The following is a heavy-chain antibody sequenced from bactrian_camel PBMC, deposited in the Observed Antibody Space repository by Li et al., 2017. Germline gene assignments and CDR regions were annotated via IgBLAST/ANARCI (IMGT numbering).Heavy chain of an antibody. Sequence: HVQLVESGGGLVQPGGSLRFACAASGFTLSSYWMSWVRQAPGKGLERVSAIGPVDDKYYADSVKGRFTISKGYPKNTLYLQMTNLKPEDTAMYYCAADPARHWVGWSLSPREYSIWGQGTQVTVS. J-gene: IGHJ4*01. D-gene: IGHD5*01. CDR1: GFTLSSYW. CDR2: IGPVDDK. V-gene: IGHV3S1*01. CDR3: AADPARHWVGWSLSPREYSI.